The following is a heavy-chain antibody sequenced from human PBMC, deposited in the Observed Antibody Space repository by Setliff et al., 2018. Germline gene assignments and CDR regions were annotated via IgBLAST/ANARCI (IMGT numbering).Heavy chain of an antibody. CDR1: GFTLRSYW. Sequence: GGSLRLSCAASGFTLRSYWMSWVRQAPGKGLEWVANIKEDGSETYYGGNKYHADSVKGRFTVSRDNAKDSLYLQMDSLRVEDTAVYYCARGVIPGSYWGQGTLVTVSS. J-gene: IGHJ4*02. CDR3: ARGVIPGSY. CDR2: IKEDGSET. V-gene: IGHV3-7*01. D-gene: IGHD2-21*01.